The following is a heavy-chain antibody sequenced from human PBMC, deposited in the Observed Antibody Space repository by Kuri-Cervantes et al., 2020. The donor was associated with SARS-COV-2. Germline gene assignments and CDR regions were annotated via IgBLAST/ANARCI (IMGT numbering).Heavy chain of an antibody. V-gene: IGHV4-39*01. J-gene: IGHJ2*01. CDR3: ARKFGGSSWYWYFDP. CDR1: GGSISSSDYY. CDR2: MYYSGST. D-gene: IGHD6-13*01. Sequence: ESLKISCTVSGGSISSSDYYWGWIRQPPGKGLEWIGSMYYSGSTYYNPSLQSRVTIALDTSRNQFSLKLRSVTAADTAVYYCARKFGGSSWYWYFDPWGRGTLVTVSS.